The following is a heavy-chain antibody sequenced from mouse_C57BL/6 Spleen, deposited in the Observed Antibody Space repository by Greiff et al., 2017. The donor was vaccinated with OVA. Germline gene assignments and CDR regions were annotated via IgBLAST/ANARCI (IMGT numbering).Heavy chain of an antibody. Sequence: VQLQQSGAELARPGASVKLSCTASGFNIKDDYMHWVKQRPEQGLEWIGWIDPENGDTEYASKFQGKATITADTSSNTAYLQLSSLTSEDTAVYYCTRSYSLYFDYWGQGTTLTVSS. V-gene: IGHV14-4*01. CDR2: IDPENGDT. CDR1: GFNIKDDY. J-gene: IGHJ2*01. CDR3: TRSYSLYFDY. D-gene: IGHD1-1*01.